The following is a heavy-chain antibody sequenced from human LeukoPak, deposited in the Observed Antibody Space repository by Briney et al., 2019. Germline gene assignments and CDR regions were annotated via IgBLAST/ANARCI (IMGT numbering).Heavy chain of an antibody. Sequence: PSETLSLTCTVSGYSISSGYYWGWIRQPPGKGLEWIGGIYHSGSTYYNPSLKSRVTISVDTSKNQFSLKLSSVTAADTAVYYCARDTARGWFDPWGQGTLVTVSS. CDR1: GYSISSGYY. CDR2: IYHSGST. D-gene: IGHD5-18*01. CDR3: ARDTARGWFDP. J-gene: IGHJ5*02. V-gene: IGHV4-38-2*02.